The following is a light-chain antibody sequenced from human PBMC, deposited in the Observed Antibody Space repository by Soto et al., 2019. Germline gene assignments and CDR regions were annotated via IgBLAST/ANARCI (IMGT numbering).Light chain of an antibody. J-gene: IGKJ5*01. CDR3: QKYDILPIT. CDR2: DAS. Sequence: DIHMNKSASSLLASVVGRAAVTLDATQDINIYLNWYQQKPGKAPNLLIYDASNLEIGVPSRFSGSGSGTHFTFTISSLQTEDIGTYYCQKYDILPITCGRGEQLEIK. V-gene: IGKV1-33*01. CDR1: QDINIY.